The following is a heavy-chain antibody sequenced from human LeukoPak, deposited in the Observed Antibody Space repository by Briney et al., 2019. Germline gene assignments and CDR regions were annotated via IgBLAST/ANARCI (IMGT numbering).Heavy chain of an antibody. CDR1: GFTFSTYG. V-gene: IGHV3-48*01. CDR2: ISTSPSTI. J-gene: IGHJ4*02. Sequence: QPGGSLRLSCAASGFTFSTYGMNWVRQAPGKGLEWVSYISTSPSTIYYADSVKGRFTISRDNAKKSMYLQMNSLRAEDTAVYYCARAEGIDYRGQGTLVTVSS. CDR3: ARAEGIDY.